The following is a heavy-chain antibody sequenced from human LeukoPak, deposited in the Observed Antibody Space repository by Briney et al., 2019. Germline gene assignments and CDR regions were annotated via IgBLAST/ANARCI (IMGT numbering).Heavy chain of an antibody. CDR2: INPNSGGT. V-gene: IGHV1-2*06. D-gene: IGHD3-3*01. CDR1: GYTFTGYY. J-gene: IGHJ5*02. CDR3: ARDRNDFWSGYYNWFDP. Sequence: ASVKVSCKASGYTFTGYYMHWVRQAPGQGLEWMGRINPNSGGTNYAQKFQGRVTMTRDTSISTAYMELSRLRSDDTAVYYCARDRNDFWSGYYNWFDPWGKGTLVTVSS.